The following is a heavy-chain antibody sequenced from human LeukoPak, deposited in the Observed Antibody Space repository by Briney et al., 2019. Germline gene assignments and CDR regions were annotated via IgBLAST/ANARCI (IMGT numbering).Heavy chain of an antibody. J-gene: IGHJ5*02. D-gene: IGHD2-2*01. Sequence: SETLSLTCTVSGGSISSSSYYWGWIRQPPGKGLEWIGSIYYSGSTYYNPSLKSRVTISVDTSKNQFSLKLSSVTAADTAVYYCARDPGWDCSSTSCYRFDPWGQGTLVTVSS. CDR2: IYYSGST. CDR3: ARDPGWDCSSTSCYRFDP. V-gene: IGHV4-39*07. CDR1: GGSISSSSYY.